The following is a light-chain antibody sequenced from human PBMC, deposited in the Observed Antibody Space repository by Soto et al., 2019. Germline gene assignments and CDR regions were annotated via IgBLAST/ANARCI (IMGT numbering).Light chain of an antibody. CDR1: NIGSKS. V-gene: IGLV3-21*02. CDR3: HVWDSGSVHHV. J-gene: IGLJ1*01. CDR2: ANS. Sequence: SYELTQPPSVSVAPGQTARITCGGSNIGSKSVHWYQQKPGQAPMMVVCANSDRPSGIPERFSGSNSANTATLTISRVEAGDEADYYCHVWDSGSVHHVFGTGTKVTVL.